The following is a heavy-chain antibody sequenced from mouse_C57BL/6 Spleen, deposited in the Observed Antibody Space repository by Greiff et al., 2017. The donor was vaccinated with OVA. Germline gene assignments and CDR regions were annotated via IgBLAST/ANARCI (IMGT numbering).Heavy chain of an antibody. Sequence: VQLKESGAELVRPGASVTLSCKASGYTFTDYEMHWVKQTPVHGLEWIGAIDPETGGTAYNQKFKGKAILTADKSSSTAYMELRSLTSEDSAVYYCTRPTVALDYWGQGTTLTVSS. CDR3: TRPTVALDY. J-gene: IGHJ2*01. CDR2: IDPETGGT. CDR1: GYTFTDYE. D-gene: IGHD1-1*01. V-gene: IGHV1-15*01.